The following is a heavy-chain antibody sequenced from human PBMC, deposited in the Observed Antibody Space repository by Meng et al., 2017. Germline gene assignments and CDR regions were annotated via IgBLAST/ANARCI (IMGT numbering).Heavy chain of an antibody. CDR2: ISGSGGST. V-gene: IGHV3-23*01. CDR3: AKDLRQKPGIAVAGPPPETDY. J-gene: IGHJ4*02. CDR1: GFTFSSYA. D-gene: IGHD6-19*01. Sequence: GESLKISCAASGFTFSSYAMSWVRQAPGKGLEWVSAISGSGGSTYYADSVKGRFTISRDNSKNTLYLQMNSLRDEDTAVYYCAKDLRQKPGIAVAGPPPETDYWGQGTLVTVSS.